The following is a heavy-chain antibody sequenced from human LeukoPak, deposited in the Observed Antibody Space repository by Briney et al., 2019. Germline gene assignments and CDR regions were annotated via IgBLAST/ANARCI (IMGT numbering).Heavy chain of an antibody. J-gene: IGHJ4*02. V-gene: IGHV1-69*01. CDR3: ASPYYDFWSGYHI. Sequence: PRASVKVSCKASGGTFSSYAISWVRQAPGQGLEWMGGIIPIFGTANYAQKFQGRVTITADESTSTAYMELSSLRSEDTAVYYCASPYYDFWSGYHIWGQGTLVTVSS. CDR1: GGTFSSYA. D-gene: IGHD3-3*01. CDR2: IIPIFGTA.